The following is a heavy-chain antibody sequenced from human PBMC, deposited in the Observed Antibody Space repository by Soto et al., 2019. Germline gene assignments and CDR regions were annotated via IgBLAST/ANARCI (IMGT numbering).Heavy chain of an antibody. CDR3: ARHDSGGLPLEFFDR. J-gene: IGHJ3*01. CDR2: VSAYNGNT. Sequence: QVQLVQSGGEVMQPGASVQVSCKASGFTFSSYAFSWVRQDPGQGLEWLGWVSAYNGNTKYAQKLQGRVTMTTDTTTTTVNVDLTSLRSDDTDVYYCARHDSGGLPLEFFDRWGQGTMVNDSS. CDR1: GFTFSSYA. D-gene: IGHD3-3*01. V-gene: IGHV1-18*04.